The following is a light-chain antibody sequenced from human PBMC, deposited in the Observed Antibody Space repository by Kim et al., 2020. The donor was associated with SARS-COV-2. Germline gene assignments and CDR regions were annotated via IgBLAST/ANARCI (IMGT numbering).Light chain of an antibody. CDR1: SSNIGAGHD. V-gene: IGLV1-40*01. CDR3: QSYDNILSASV. Sequence: QRVTISCTGSSSNIGAGHDVHWYQLLPGTAPKLLIFKHTNRPSGVPDRFSGSKSGASASLAITGLQAEDEADYYCQSYDNILSASVFGGGTQLTVL. J-gene: IGLJ3*02. CDR2: KHT.